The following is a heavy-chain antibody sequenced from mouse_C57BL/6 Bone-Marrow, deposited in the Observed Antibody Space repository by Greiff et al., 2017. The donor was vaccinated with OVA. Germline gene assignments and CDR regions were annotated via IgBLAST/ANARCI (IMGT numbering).Heavy chain of an antibody. CDR1: GYSITSGYD. CDR2: ISYSGST. Sequence: EVKLMESGPGMVKPSQSLSLTCTVTGYSITSGYDWHWIRHFPGNKLEWMGYISYSGSTNYNPSLKSRISITHDTSKNHFFLKLNSVTTEDTATYYCARVNDYDGAWFAYWGQGTLVTVSA. D-gene: IGHD2-4*01. V-gene: IGHV3-1*01. CDR3: ARVNDYDGAWFAY. J-gene: IGHJ3*01.